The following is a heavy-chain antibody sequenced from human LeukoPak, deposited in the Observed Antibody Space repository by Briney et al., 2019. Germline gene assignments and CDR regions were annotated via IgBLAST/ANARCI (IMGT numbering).Heavy chain of an antibody. J-gene: IGHJ4*02. D-gene: IGHD3-22*01. CDR1: GFTFSDYG. CDR2: IYYDGRNK. CDR3: ARTEHYSDRNGYYYFDQ. V-gene: IGHV3-33*01. Sequence: PGGSLRLSCAASGFTFSDYGMHRVRQAPGKGLEWVALIYYDGRNKNYADSVKGRFTISRDNPKNTLYLQMNSLRVEDTAVYYCARTEHYSDRNGYYYFDQWGQGTLVTVSS.